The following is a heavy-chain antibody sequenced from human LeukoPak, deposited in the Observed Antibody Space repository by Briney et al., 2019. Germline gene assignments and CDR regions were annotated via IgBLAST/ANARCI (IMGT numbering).Heavy chain of an antibody. J-gene: IGHJ4*02. V-gene: IGHV4-59*12. D-gene: IGHD3-3*01. CDR3: ASLIYYDFWSGNS. Sequence: SETLSLTCTVSGGSISSYYWSWIRQPPGKGLEWIGYIYYSGSTNYNPSLNSRVTISLDTSKNQFSLKLTSLTAADTAVYYCASLIYYDFWSGNSWGQGTLVTVSS. CDR2: IYYSGST. CDR1: GGSISSYY.